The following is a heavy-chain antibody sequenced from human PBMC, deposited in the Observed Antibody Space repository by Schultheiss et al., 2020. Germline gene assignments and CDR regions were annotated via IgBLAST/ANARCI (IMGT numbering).Heavy chain of an antibody. CDR1: GYSISSGYF. J-gene: IGHJ5*01. CDR3: ARHAFHTGYDRWFDS. D-gene: IGHD5-12*01. CDR2: IYYTGST. Sequence: SETLSLTCTVSGYSISSGYFWSWIRQPPGKGLEWVGNIYYTGSTDYNPSLRSRVTISVDTSKNQCSLRLSSVTAADTAIYYCARHAFHTGYDRWFDSWGQGALVTVSS. V-gene: IGHV4-38-2*02.